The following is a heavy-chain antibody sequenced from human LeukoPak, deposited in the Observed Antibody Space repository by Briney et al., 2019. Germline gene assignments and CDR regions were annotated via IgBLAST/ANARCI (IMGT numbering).Heavy chain of an antibody. J-gene: IGHJ4*02. CDR2: MYTSGET. V-gene: IGHV4-4*07. CDR1: GDSITSYY. D-gene: IGHD1-1*01. Sequence: PSETLSLTCTVSGDSITSYYWSWIRQSAGKGLEWIGRMYTSGETNCNPSLKSRVTMSLDTSKKQFSLRLSSVTAADTAIYYCASGIQGVGNYWGQGTLVTVSS. CDR3: ASGIQGVGNY.